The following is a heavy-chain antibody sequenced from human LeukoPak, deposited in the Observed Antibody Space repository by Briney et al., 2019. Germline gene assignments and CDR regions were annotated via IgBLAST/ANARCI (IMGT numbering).Heavy chain of an antibody. J-gene: IGHJ4*02. V-gene: IGHV1-18*01. Sequence: ASVKVSCKASGYTFTSYGISWVRQAPGQGLEWMGWISAYNGNTNYAQKLQGRVTMTEDTSTDTAYMELSSLRSEDTAVYYCATRIGHYYDSSGYQLGYFDYWGQGTLVTVSS. D-gene: IGHD3-22*01. CDR3: ATRIGHYYDSSGYQLGYFDY. CDR1: GYTFTSYG. CDR2: ISAYNGNT.